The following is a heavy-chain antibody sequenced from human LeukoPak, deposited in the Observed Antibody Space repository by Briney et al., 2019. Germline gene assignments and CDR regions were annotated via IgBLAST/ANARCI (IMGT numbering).Heavy chain of an antibody. J-gene: IGHJ3*02. V-gene: IGHV3-30-3*01. CDR1: GFTFSSYA. CDR3: ARVAEYSNAFDI. Sequence: PGGSLRLSCAASGFTFSSYAMHWFRQAPGKGLEWVAVISYDGSNKYYADSVKGRFTISRDNSKNTLYLQMNSLRAEDTAVYYCARVAEYSNAFDIWGQGTMVTVSS. CDR2: ISYDGSNK. D-gene: IGHD6-6*01.